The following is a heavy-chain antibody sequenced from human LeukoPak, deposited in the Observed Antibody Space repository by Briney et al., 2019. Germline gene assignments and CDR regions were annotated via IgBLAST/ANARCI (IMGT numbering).Heavy chain of an antibody. V-gene: IGHV4-59*12. CDR2: IYYSGNT. CDR3: ARGLEYSSSYYYYYYMDV. CDR1: GGSINAYY. D-gene: IGHD6-6*01. J-gene: IGHJ6*03. Sequence: PSETLSLTCTVSGGSINAYYWTWIRQPPGKGLEWIGFIYYSGNTNYNPSLKSRVTMSVDTSKNQFSLKLSSVTAADTAVYYCARGLEYSSSYYYYYYMDVWGKGTTVTVSS.